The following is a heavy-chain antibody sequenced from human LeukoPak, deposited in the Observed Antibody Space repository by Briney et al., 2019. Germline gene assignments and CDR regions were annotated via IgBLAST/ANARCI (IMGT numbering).Heavy chain of an antibody. D-gene: IGHD2-2*01. Sequence: GGSLRLSCTASGFSFSSYGMHWVRQAPGKGLEWVAVISYEGSYKYYTDSLKGRFTISRDNSKNTLYLQMNSLRPEDTAVYYCAKGISTTRTIDYWGQGTLVTVSS. J-gene: IGHJ4*02. CDR3: AKGISTTRTIDY. V-gene: IGHV3-30*18. CDR1: GFSFSSYG. CDR2: ISYEGSYK.